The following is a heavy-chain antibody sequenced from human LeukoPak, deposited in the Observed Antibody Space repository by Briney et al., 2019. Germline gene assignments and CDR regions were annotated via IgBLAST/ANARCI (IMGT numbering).Heavy chain of an antibody. CDR2: INPSGGST. Sequence: ASVKVSCKASGYTFTGYYMHWVRQAPGQGLEWMGIINPSGGSTSYAQKFQGRVTMTRDMSTSTVYMELSSLRSEDTAAYYCARESLHSYYYDSSGYNCWGQGTLVTVSS. CDR1: GYTFTGYY. CDR3: ARESLHSYYYDSSGYNC. V-gene: IGHV1-46*01. J-gene: IGHJ4*02. D-gene: IGHD3-22*01.